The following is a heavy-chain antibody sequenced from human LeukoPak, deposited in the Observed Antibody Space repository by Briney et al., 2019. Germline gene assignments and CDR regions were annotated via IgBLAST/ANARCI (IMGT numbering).Heavy chain of an antibody. J-gene: IGHJ6*02. D-gene: IGHD3-9*01. V-gene: IGHV1-18*01. CDR2: ISAYNGYT. Sequence: ASVKVSCKASGYTFVSHGISWVRQAPGQGLEWMGWISAYNGYTNYAQKLQGRVTMTTDTSTSTAYMELSSLRSDDTAVYYCAKDSTYYDVLTGNYYYYYGMDVWGQGTTVTASS. CDR1: GYTFVSHG. CDR3: AKDSTYYDVLTGNYYYYYGMDV.